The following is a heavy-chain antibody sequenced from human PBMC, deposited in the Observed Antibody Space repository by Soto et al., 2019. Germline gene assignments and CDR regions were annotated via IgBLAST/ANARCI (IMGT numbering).Heavy chain of an antibody. V-gene: IGHV5-51*01. D-gene: IGHD5-18*01. CDR2: IYPVDSDT. CDR3: ARSGRGYNYGYNYGMDV. CDR1: GYSFTNYW. Sequence: ESLKISCKGSGYSFTNYWIGWVRQMPGKGLEWMGIIYPVDSDTRYSPSFQGQVTISTDKSISTAYLQWSSLKASDTAMYYCARSGRGYNYGYNYGMDVWGQGTTVTVSS. J-gene: IGHJ6*02.